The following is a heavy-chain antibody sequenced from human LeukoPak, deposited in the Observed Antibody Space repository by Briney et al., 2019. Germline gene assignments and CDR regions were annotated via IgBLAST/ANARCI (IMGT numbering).Heavy chain of an antibody. CDR3: ASQGYYDSSPFDP. J-gene: IGHJ5*02. CDR2: IYYSGST. D-gene: IGHD3-22*01. CDR1: GGSISSYY. V-gene: IGHV4-59*01. Sequence: SSETLSLTCTVSGGSISSYYWSRIRQPPGKGLEWIGYIYYSGSTNYNPSLKSRVTISVDTSKNQFSLKLSSVTAADTAVYYCASQGYYDSSPFDPWGQGTLVTVSS.